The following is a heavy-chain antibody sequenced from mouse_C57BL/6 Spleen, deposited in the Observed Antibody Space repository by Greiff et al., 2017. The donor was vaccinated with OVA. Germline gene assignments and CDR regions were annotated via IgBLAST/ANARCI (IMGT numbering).Heavy chain of an antibody. D-gene: IGHD1-1*01. J-gene: IGHJ2*01. V-gene: IGHV1-19*01. CDR2: INPYNGGT. CDR3: ARRAYGSSYVDD. Sequence: EVQLQQSGPVLVKPGASVKMSCKASGYTFTDYYMNWVKQSHGKSLEWIGVINPYNGGTSYNQKFKGKATLTVDKSSSTAYMELNSLTSEDSAVYYCARRAYGSSYVDDWGQGTTLTVSS. CDR1: GYTFTDYY.